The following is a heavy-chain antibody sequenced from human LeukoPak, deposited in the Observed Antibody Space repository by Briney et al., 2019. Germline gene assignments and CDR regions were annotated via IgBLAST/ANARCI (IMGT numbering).Heavy chain of an antibody. D-gene: IGHD1-26*01. Sequence: GGSLRLSCAASGFTCSTYSRARVRQAPGKGLEWVANIKGDESARHQANSVKGRFTISRDNAQNSVYLQMSSLRGEDTAGYYCPRDVGGSLDYWGQGTLVTVSS. CDR1: GFTCSTYS. CDR3: PRDVGGSLDY. V-gene: IGHV3-7*01. CDR2: IKGDESAR. J-gene: IGHJ4*02.